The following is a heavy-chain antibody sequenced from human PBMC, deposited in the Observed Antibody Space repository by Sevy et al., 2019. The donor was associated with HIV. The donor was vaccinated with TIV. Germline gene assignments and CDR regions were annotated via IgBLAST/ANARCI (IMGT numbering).Heavy chain of an antibody. CDR3: ARDGIAAADHFFDY. Sequence: GGSLRLSCAASGFTFSSYYMSWIRQAPGKGLEWVSYMSSRSSYTNYADSVRGGFTISRGNTKNSLYLQMNSLIAEDTAVDYCARDGIAAADHFFDYWGQGSLVTVSS. V-gene: IGHV3-11*06. J-gene: IGHJ4*02. D-gene: IGHD6-13*01. CDR2: MSSRSSYT. CDR1: GFTFSSYY.